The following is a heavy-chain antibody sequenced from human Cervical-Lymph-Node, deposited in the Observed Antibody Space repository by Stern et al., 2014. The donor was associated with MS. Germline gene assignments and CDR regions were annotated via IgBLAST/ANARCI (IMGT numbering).Heavy chain of an antibody. CDR2: IYSGGDT. J-gene: IGHJ4*02. V-gene: IGHV3-66*01. Sequence: EVQLVQSGGGLVQPGGSLRLSCVASGFTVSSNFMSWVRQAPGKGPEWVSAIYSGGDTFYADSVKGKSTLSRENSKKTLYLQMNSLNSEDTAGYYWARGDPGVGVTFHSGGQGTRVTVSS. CDR1: GFTVSSNF. CDR3: ARGDPGVGVTFHS. D-gene: IGHD1-26*01.